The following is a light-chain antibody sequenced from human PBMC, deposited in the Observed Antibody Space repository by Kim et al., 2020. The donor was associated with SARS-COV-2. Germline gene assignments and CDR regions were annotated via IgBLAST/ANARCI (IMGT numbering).Light chain of an antibody. CDR1: SGHRSYA. Sequence: SVKLTCTLSSGHRSYAIAWHLQRAEQGPRFLLKFHSDGSHTKGDGIPARFSGSNSGAERYLTISSLQSEDEGNYYCHTWDSGTWVFGGGTQLNVL. V-gene: IGLV4-69*01. J-gene: IGLJ3*02. CDR3: HTWDSGTWV. CDR2: FHSDGSH.